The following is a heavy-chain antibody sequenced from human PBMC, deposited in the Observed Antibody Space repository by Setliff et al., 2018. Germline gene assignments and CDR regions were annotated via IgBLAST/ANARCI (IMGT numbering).Heavy chain of an antibody. V-gene: IGHV1-8*02. CDR1: GYTFTSYY. J-gene: IGHJ5*02. CDR3: AIPGGGAPLWFDP. Sequence: ASVKVSCKASGYTFTSYYMHWVRQAPGQGLEWMGWMNPNSGNTGYAQKFQGRVTMTRNTSISTAYMELSSLRSEDTAVYYCAIPGGGAPLWFDPWGQGTLVTVSS. CDR2: MNPNSGNT. D-gene: IGHD1-26*01.